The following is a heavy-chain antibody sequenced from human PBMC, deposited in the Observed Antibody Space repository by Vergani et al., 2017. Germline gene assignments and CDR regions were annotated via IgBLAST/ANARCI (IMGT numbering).Heavy chain of an antibody. CDR1: GFTFRNYN. D-gene: IGHD5-12*01. J-gene: IGHJ4*02. CDR3: TRDSRNDGYDSDY. V-gene: IGHV3-48*01. CDR2: ITTSGGTI. Sequence: EVQLLESRGGLVQPGGSLRVSCAASGFTFRNYNMIWVRQAPGKGLEWVSYITTSGGTIYYADSVKGRFTISRDNARNSVYLQMNSLRAEDTAVYYCTRDSRNDGYDSDYWGQGTLVTVSS.